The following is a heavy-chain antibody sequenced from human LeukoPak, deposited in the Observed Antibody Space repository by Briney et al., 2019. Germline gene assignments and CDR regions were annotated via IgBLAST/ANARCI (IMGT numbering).Heavy chain of an antibody. CDR2: ISGSGGST. J-gene: IGHJ3*02. D-gene: IGHD2-2*01. CDR1: GFTFSSYA. CDR3: AKICSSTSCHDAFDI. V-gene: IGHV3-23*01. Sequence: GGSLRLSCAASGFTFSSYAMSWVRQAPGKGLEWVSAISGSGGSTYYADSVKGRFTISRDNSKNTLYLKMNSLRAEDTAVYYCAKICSSTSCHDAFDIWGQGTMVTVSS.